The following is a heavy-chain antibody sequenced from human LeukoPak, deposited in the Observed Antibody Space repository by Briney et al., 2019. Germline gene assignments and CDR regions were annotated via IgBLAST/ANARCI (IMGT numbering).Heavy chain of an antibody. D-gene: IGHD6-13*01. V-gene: IGHV1-18*04. J-gene: IGHJ4*02. CDR1: GYTFTGYY. CDR2: ISTYSGNT. CDR3: ARDPLYSSSWYVVPDY. Sequence: GASVKVSCKAFGYTFTGYYMYWVRQAPGQGLEWMGWISTYSGNTNYAQKLQGRVTMTTDTSTSTAYMELRSLRSDDTAVYYCARDPLYSSSWYVVPDYWGQGTLVTVSS.